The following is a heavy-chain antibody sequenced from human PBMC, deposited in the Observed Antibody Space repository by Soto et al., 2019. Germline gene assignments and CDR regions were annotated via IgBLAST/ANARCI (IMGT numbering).Heavy chain of an antibody. CDR1: GYTFTGDY. D-gene: IGHD2-15*01. V-gene: IGHV1-2*02. Sequence: ASVKVSCKASGYTFTGDYMHWVRQAPGQGLEWMGWMNFKSGDTKSTQKFQGRVTMTRDTSINTAYMELTRLTSDDTALYYCAREDCSGGWHQKFDFWGQGTLVTVSS. CDR3: AREDCSGGWHQKFDF. CDR2: MNFKSGDT. J-gene: IGHJ4*02.